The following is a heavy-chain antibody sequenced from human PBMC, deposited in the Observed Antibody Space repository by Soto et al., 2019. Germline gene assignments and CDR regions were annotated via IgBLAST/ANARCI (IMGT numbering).Heavy chain of an antibody. CDR3: AREDLVWFGELIRKYYNHCMDV. CDR2: ISSSSSTI. V-gene: IGHV3-48*02. Sequence: GGSLRLSCAASGFTFSSYSMNWVRQAPGKGLEWVSYISSSSSTIYYADSVKGRFTISRDNAKNSLYLQMNSLRDEDTAVYYCAREDLVWFGELIRKYYNHCMDVWGQGTTVTVSS. CDR1: GFTFSSYS. D-gene: IGHD3-10*01. J-gene: IGHJ6*02.